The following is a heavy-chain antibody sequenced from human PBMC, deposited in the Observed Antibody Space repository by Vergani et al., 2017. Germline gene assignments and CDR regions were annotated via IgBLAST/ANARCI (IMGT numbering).Heavy chain of an antibody. Sequence: VQLQESGPGLLKPSETLSLTCSVSGASISSYFWSWIRQPAGKGLEWLGRVHTDGTAYYNPSLRTRVRLSADLSQSQFSLKMTSLTAADTAVYFCARGNPYVDFDIWGQGTMITVSS. D-gene: IGHD3-16*01. CDR2: VHTDGTA. CDR1: GASISSYF. CDR3: ARGNPYVDFDI. J-gene: IGHJ3*02. V-gene: IGHV4-4*07.